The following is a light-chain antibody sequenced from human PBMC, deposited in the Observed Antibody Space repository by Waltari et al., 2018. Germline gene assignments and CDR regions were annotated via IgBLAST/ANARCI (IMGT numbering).Light chain of an antibody. CDR2: WAS. J-gene: IGKJ4*01. CDR3: QQYYSTHA. CDR1: QSVLNSSNTKNH. V-gene: IGKV4-1*01. Sequence: DIVMTQSPDSLAVSLGERATIKCKSSQSVLNSSNTKNHLAWYQQKPGQPPKLLIYWASTRESGVPDRFSPSWSGTAFTLTISSLQAEYVAVYYCQQYYSTHAFGGGTKVEIK.